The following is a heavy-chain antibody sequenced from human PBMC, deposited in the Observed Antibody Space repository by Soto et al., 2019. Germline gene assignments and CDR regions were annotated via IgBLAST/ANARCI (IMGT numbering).Heavy chain of an antibody. CDR2: ISSSSSTI. V-gene: IGHV3-48*01. Sequence: GGSLRLSCAASGFTFSSYSMNWVRPAPGKGLEWVSYISSSSSTIYYADSVKGRFTISRDNAKNSLYLQMNSLRAEDTAVYYCARVHYIWGSYRSPAPFDYWGQGTLVTVSS. CDR3: ARVHYIWGSYRSPAPFDY. J-gene: IGHJ4*02. D-gene: IGHD3-16*02. CDR1: GFTFSSYS.